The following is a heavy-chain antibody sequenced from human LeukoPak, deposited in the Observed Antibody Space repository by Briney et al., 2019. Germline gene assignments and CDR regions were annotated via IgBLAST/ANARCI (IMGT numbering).Heavy chain of an antibody. CDR2: IYHSGST. V-gene: IGHV4-4*02. D-gene: IGHD6-13*01. CDR1: GGSISSSNW. J-gene: IGHJ4*02. CDR3: ARLQHLVSYYFDY. Sequence: SETLSLTCAVSGGSISSSNWWSWVRQPPGKGLEWIGEIYHSGSTNYNPSLKSRVTISVDKSKNQFSLRLSSATAADTAVYYCARLQHLVSYYFDYWGQGTLVTVSS.